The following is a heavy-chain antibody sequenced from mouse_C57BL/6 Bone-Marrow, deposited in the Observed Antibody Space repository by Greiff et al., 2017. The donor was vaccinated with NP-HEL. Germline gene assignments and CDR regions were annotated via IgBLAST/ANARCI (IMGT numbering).Heavy chain of an antibody. CDR3: ARWNYYGSA. J-gene: IGHJ2*01. Sequence: EVQPQQSGPVLVKPGASVKMSCKASGYTFTDYYMNWVKQSHGKSLEWIGVINPYNGGTSYNQKFKGKATLTVDKSSSTAYMELNSLTSEDSAVYYCARWNYYGSAWGQGTTLTVSS. V-gene: IGHV1-19*01. CDR2: INPYNGGT. D-gene: IGHD1-1*01. CDR1: GYTFTDYY.